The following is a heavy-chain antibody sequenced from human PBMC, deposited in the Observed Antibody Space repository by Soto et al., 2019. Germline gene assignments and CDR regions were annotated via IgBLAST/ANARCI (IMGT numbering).Heavy chain of an antibody. CDR1: GFSFSTSS. Sequence: EVQLLESGGDLVQPGGSLRLSCAASGFSFSTSSMAWVRQPPGKGLEWVSAISPSASDTLYADSVKGRFTISRDKSQNALCLQMTCRRADDTAVYYCAKGGYTFAYEWGQGALVTVSS. V-gene: IGHV3-23*01. J-gene: IGHJ4*02. CDR2: ISPSASDT. D-gene: IGHD5-18*01. CDR3: AKGGYTFAYE.